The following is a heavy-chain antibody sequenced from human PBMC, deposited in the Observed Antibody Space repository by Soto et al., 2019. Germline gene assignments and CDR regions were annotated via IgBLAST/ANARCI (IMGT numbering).Heavy chain of an antibody. CDR2: ISAYNGNT. J-gene: IGHJ3*02. V-gene: IGHV1-18*04. CDR3: AGPAAVEDAFDI. D-gene: IGHD1-1*01. Sequence: QVRLVQSGAEVKKPGASVKVSCKASGYTFTSYGIIWVRQAPGQGLEGMGWISAYNGNTTYAQKVQGRVTMTTDTPTSTAYMELRSLRSDETAVYYCAGPAAVEDAFDIWGQGTMVTVSS. CDR1: GYTFTSYG.